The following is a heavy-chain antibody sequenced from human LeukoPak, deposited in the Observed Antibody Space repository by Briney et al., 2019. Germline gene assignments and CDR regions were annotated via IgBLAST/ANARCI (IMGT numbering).Heavy chain of an antibody. J-gene: IGHJ4*02. Sequence: SETLSLTCAVYGGSFSGYYWSWIRQPPGKGLEWIGEINHSGSTNYSPSLKSRVTISVDTSKNQFSLKLSSVTAVDTAVYYCARKRARFGELLPYYFDYWGQGTLVTVSS. V-gene: IGHV4-34*01. CDR3: ARKRARFGELLPYYFDY. CDR2: INHSGST. CDR1: GGSFSGYY. D-gene: IGHD3-10*01.